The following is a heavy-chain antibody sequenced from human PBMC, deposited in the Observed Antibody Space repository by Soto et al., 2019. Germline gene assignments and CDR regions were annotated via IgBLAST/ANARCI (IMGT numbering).Heavy chain of an antibody. V-gene: IGHV4-4*02. J-gene: IGHJ6*02. D-gene: IGHD5-12*01. Sequence: QVQLQESGPGLVKPSGTLSLTCAVSGGSISSSNWWSWVRQPPGKGLEWIGEIYHSGSTNYNPSLKRRVTISVDKSKNQFSLKLSSVTAADTAVYYCARASSYSGYDFFYGMDVWGQGTTVTVSS. CDR1: GGSISSSNW. CDR2: IYHSGST. CDR3: ARASSYSGYDFFYGMDV.